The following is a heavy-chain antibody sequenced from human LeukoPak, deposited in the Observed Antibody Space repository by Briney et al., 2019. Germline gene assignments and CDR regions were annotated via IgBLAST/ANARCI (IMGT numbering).Heavy chain of an antibody. D-gene: IGHD3-10*01. CDR3: ARVYGSGSYYSYYFDY. J-gene: IGHJ4*02. CDR2: TSSSGSTI. Sequence: GGSLRLSCAASGFTFSDYYMSWIRQAPGKGLEWVSYTSSSGSTIYYADSVKGRFTISRDNAKNSLYLQMNSLRAEDTAVYYCARVYGSGSYYSYYFDYWGQGTLVTVSS. V-gene: IGHV3-11*01. CDR1: GFTFSDYY.